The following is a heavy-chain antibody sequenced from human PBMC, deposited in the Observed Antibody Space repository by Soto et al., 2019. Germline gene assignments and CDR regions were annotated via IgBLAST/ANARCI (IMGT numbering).Heavy chain of an antibody. D-gene: IGHD5-18*01. V-gene: IGHV3-23*01. J-gene: IGHJ4*02. CDR2: ISTSGGST. CDR3: AKDGLGAYSYGSYYFDY. Sequence: EVQLLESGGGLVQPGGSLRLSCAASGFTFSSYAMSWVRQAPGKGLEWVSTISTSGGSTYYADSVKGRCTISRDNSKNTPYLRMSSLRAEDTAVYYCAKDGLGAYSYGSYYFDYWGQVTLVTVSS. CDR1: GFTFSSYA.